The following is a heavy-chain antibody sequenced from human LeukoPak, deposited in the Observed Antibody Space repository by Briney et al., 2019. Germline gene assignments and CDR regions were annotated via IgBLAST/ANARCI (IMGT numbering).Heavy chain of an antibody. CDR1: GGSISSYY. CDR2: IYYSGST. CDR3: ARVGYSSSWYKPYYFDY. D-gene: IGHD6-13*01. V-gene: IGHV4-59*12. J-gene: IGHJ4*02. Sequence: SETLSLTCTVSGGSISSYYWSWIRQPPGKGLEWIGYIYYSGSTYYNPSLKSRVTISVDTSKNQFSLKLSSVTAADTAVYYCARVGYSSSWYKPYYFDYWGQGTLVTVSS.